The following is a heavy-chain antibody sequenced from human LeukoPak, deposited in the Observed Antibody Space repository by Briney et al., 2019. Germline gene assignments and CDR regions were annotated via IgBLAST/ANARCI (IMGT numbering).Heavy chain of an antibody. CDR1: GGTFSSYA. J-gene: IGHJ5*02. Sequence: SVKVSCKASGGTFSSYAISWVRQAPGQGLEWMGGIIPIFGTANYAQKFQGRVTITADESTSTAYMELSSLRSEDTAVYYCARDQRATYGSGSYSHWFDPWGQGTLVTVSS. CDR2: IIPIFGTA. D-gene: IGHD3-10*01. CDR3: ARDQRATYGSGSYSHWFDP. V-gene: IGHV1-69*13.